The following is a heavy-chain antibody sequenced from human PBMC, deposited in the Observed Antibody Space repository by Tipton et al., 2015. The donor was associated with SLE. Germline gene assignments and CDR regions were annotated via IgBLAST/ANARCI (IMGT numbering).Heavy chain of an antibody. J-gene: IGHJ4*02. CDR1: GFNFWTSS. Sequence: GSLRLSCAASGFNFWTSSMSWVRQAPGKGLEWVSAISGGIITTDYADSVKGPFTISRDNSKRIVYLQMDGLRVDDTAVYYCARRGGYSAYEDYFDSWCQGTLVTVSS. CDR2: ISGGIITT. CDR3: ARRGGYSAYEDYFDS. D-gene: IGHD5-12*01. V-gene: IGHV3-23*01.